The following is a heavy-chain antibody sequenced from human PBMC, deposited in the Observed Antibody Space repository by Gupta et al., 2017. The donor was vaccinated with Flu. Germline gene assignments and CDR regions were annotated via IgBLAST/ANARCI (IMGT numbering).Heavy chain of an antibody. CDR3: TPSTPGSVTY. V-gene: IGHV3-23*01. CDR2: MSGSGIST. D-gene: IGHD4-4*01. J-gene: IGHJ4*02. Sequence: GWVRQAPGKGPEWVSAMSGSGISTYYADSVKGRFTISRDNSNNTLFLQLNSLRAEDTAVYYCTPSTPGSVTYWGQGTLVTVSS.